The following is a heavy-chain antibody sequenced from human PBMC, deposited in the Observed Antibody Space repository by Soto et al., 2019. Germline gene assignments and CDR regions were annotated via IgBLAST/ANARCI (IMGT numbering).Heavy chain of an antibody. Sequence: PSETLSLTCTVSGGSISSYYWSWIRQPPGKGLEWIGYIYYSGSTNYNPSLKSRVTISVDTSKNQFSLKLSSVTAADTAVYYCARVSLTPRGAAGSYYFDYWGQGTLVTVSS. CDR1: GGSISSYY. CDR3: ARVSLTPRGAAGSYYFDY. CDR2: IYYSGST. V-gene: IGHV4-59*01. D-gene: IGHD6-13*01. J-gene: IGHJ4*02.